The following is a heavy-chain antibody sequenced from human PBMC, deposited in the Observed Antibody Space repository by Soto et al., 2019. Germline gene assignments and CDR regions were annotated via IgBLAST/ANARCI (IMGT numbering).Heavy chain of an antibody. CDR1: GGSISSSSYY. CDR2: IYYSGST. Sequence: QLQLQESGPGLVKPSETLSLTCTVSGGSISSSSYYWGWIRQPPGKGLEWIGSIYYSGSTYSNPSLKSRVTISVDTSTNLFSLKLSSVIAADTAVYYCARRGYYDILTGYFQHWGQGTLVTVSS. CDR3: ARRGYYDILTGYFQH. V-gene: IGHV4-39*01. D-gene: IGHD3-9*01. J-gene: IGHJ1*01.